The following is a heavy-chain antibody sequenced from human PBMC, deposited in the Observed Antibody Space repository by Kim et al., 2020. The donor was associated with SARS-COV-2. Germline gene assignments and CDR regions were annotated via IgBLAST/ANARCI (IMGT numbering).Heavy chain of an antibody. Sequence: GGSLRLSCAASGFTFSDYYMSWIRQAPGKGLEWVSYISSSSSYTNYADSVKGPFTISKDNAKHSLYLQRNSLRAEDTAVYYCARVGYSSSWVNSQTNFDYWGQGTLVTVSS. CDR2: ISSSSSYT. D-gene: IGHD6-13*01. CDR1: GFTFSDYY. V-gene: IGHV3-11*06. J-gene: IGHJ4*02. CDR3: ARVGYSSSWVNSQTNFDY.